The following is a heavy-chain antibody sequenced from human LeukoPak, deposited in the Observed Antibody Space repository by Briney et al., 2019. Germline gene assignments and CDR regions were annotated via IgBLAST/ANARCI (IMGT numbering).Heavy chain of an antibody. Sequence: GGSLRLSCAASGFTFSSYAMSWVRQAPGKGLEWVSAISGSGGSTYYADSVKGRFTISRDNSKNTLYLQMNGLRAEDTAVYYCAKDETPYDFWSGGDAFDIWGQGTMVTVSS. V-gene: IGHV3-23*01. J-gene: IGHJ3*02. CDR3: AKDETPYDFWSGGDAFDI. D-gene: IGHD3-3*01. CDR2: ISGSGGST. CDR1: GFTFSSYA.